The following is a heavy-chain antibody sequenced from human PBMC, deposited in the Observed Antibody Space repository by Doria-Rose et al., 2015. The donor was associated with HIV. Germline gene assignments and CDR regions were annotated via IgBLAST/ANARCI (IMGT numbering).Heavy chain of an antibody. CDR1: FTFSRYW. J-gene: IGHJ4*02. CDR2: IKQDGSEK. V-gene: IGHV3-7*03. D-gene: IGHD4-17*01. Sequence: FTFSRYWMSWVRQAPGKGLEWVANIKQDGSEKYYVDSVKGRFTISRDNAKNSLYLQMNSLRAEDTAVYYCARRDLFYGGNAYYFDHWGQGTLVTVSS. CDR3: ARRDLFYGGNAYYFDH.